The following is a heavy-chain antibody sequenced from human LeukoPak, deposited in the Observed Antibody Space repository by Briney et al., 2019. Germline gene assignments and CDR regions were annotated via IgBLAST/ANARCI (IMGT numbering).Heavy chain of an antibody. D-gene: IGHD6-13*01. V-gene: IGHV4-34*01. CDR1: GGSFSGYY. CDR3: ARGLRRAAADPRDY. Sequence: SSETLSLTCAVYGGSFSGYYWSWIRQPPGKGLEWIGEINHSGSTNYNPSLKSRVTISVDTSKNQFSLKLSSVTAADTAVYYCARGLRRAAADPRDYWGQGTLVTVSS. CDR2: INHSGST. J-gene: IGHJ4*02.